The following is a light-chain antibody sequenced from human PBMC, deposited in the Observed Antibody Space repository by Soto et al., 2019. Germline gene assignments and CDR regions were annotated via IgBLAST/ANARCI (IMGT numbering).Light chain of an antibody. V-gene: IGLV2-8*01. CDR2: EVT. Sequence: QSVLTQPPSASGSPGQSVAISCTGTSSDVGGYNFVSWYQQHPGKAPKLIIYEVTKRPSGVPDRFSGSKSGNTASLTVSGLQADDEAYYFCSSYAGSNHRYVFGTGTKVTVL. CDR1: SSDVGGYNF. J-gene: IGLJ1*01. CDR3: SSYAGSNHRYV.